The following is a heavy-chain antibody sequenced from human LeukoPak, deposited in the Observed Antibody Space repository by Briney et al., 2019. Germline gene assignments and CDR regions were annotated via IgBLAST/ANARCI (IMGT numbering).Heavy chain of an antibody. V-gene: IGHV4-59*01. CDR3: ARRDGGYQVPYYFDY. CDR2: IYYSGST. J-gene: IGHJ4*02. D-gene: IGHD3-16*01. Sequence: SETLSLTCTVSGGSISSYYWSWIRQPPGKGLEGIGYIYYSGSTNYNPSLKGRVTISVDTSKNQFSLKLSSVTAADTAVYYCARRDGGYQVPYYFDYWGQGTLVTVSS. CDR1: GGSISSYY.